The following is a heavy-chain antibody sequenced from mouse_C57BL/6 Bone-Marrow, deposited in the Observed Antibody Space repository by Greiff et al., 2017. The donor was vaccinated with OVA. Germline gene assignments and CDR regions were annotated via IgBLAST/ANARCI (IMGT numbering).Heavy chain of an antibody. V-gene: IGHV1-55*01. CDR1: GYTFTSYW. CDR3: ARRGKYYRGYFDV. CDR2: LYPGSGST. D-gene: IGHD1-1*01. Sequence: QVQLQQPGAELVKPGASVKMSCKASGYTFTSYWITWVKQRPGQGLEWIGDLYPGSGSTNYNEKFKSKATLTVDTSSSTAYMQLSSLTSEDSAVYYCARRGKYYRGYFDVWGTGTTVTVSS. J-gene: IGHJ1*03.